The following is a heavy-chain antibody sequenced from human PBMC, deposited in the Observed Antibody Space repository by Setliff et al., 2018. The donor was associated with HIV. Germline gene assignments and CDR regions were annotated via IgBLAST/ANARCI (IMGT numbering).Heavy chain of an antibody. CDR3: ARAYFGSGIYY. CDR1: GGSFNDYF. J-gene: IGHJ4*02. CDR2: ISTNGST. Sequence: PSETLSLTCAVYGGSFNDYFWTWIRQPAGKGLEWIGRISTNGSTNYNPSLKSRVTMSVDTSKNQFSLKLSSVTAADTAVYYCARAYFGSGIYYWGQGTLVTVSS. D-gene: IGHD3-10*01. V-gene: IGHV4-59*10.